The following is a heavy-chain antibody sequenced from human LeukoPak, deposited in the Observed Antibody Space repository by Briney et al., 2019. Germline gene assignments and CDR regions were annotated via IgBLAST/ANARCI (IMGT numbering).Heavy chain of an antibody. CDR1: GGSFSGYY. Sequence: SETLSLTCAVYGGSFSGYYWSWIRQPPGKGLEWIGEINHSGSTNYNPSLKSRVTISVDTSKNQFSLKLSSVTAADTAVYYCARGAMSLYYYDSSGILFDYWGQGTLVTVSS. V-gene: IGHV4-34*01. CDR2: INHSGST. J-gene: IGHJ4*02. D-gene: IGHD3-22*01. CDR3: ARGAMSLYYYDSSGILFDY.